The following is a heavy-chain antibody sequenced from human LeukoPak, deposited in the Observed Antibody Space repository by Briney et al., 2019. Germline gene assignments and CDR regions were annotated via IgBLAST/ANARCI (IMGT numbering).Heavy chain of an antibody. V-gene: IGHV1-46*01. CDR3: ARGDD. CDR2: ISPSGGST. Sequence: ASVKVSCKAFGYTFTSNYMHWVRQAPGQGPEWMGVISPSGGSTTYAQKFQGRVTITADESTSTAYMELSSLRSEDTAVYYCARGDDWGQGTLVTVSS. CDR1: GYTFTSNY. J-gene: IGHJ4*02.